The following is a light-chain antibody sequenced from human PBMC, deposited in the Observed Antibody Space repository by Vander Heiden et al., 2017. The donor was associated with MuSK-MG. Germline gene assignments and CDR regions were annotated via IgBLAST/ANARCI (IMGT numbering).Light chain of an antibody. Sequence: DIQVTQSPSSLSTSVGDRVTITCRTSQDIRNYLAWYQQKPGKVPKLLIYDASTLQSGVPDRFSGSGSGTDFTLTISGLQPEDVATYYCQKYHTVPFIFGGGTRVE. CDR1: QDIRNY. V-gene: IGKV1-27*01. CDR2: DAS. CDR3: QKYHTVPFI. J-gene: IGKJ4*01.